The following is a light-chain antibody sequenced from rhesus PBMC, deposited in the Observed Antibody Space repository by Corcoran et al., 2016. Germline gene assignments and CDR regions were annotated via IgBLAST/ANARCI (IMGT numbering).Light chain of an antibody. Sequence: DIQMTQSPSSLSASVGDRVTITCRASENVNNYLNWYQQKPGKAPKLLIYKASTLQSGFPSRFSGSGSGTDYNFTISSLQPEDVATYYCQHGYGTPYSFGQGTKVEIK. CDR3: QHGYGTPYS. CDR1: ENVNNY. CDR2: KAS. J-gene: IGKJ2*01. V-gene: IGKV1-74*01.